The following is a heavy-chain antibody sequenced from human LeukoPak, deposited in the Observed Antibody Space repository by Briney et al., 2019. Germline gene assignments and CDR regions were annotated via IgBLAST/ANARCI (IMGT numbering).Heavy chain of an antibody. D-gene: IGHD3-22*01. CDR3: ARGEYYDSSGYSVY. V-gene: IGHV3-30-3*01. CDR1: GFTFSSYA. CDR2: ISYDGSNK. Sequence: GGSLRLSCAASGFTFSSYAMHWVRQAPGKGLEWVAVISYDGSNKYYADSVKGRFTISRDNSKNTLYLQMNSLRAEDTAVYYCARGEYYDSSGYSVYWGQGTLVTVSS. J-gene: IGHJ4*02.